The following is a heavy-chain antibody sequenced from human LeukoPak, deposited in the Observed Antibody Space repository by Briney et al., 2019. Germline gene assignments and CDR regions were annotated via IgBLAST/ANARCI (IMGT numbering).Heavy chain of an antibody. D-gene: IGHD5-24*01. J-gene: IGHJ6*02. CDR3: ARDLVICEDGYNYCYYYGMDV. CDR1: GGTFSSYA. Sequence: GSSVKVSCKASGGTFSSYAISWVRQAPGQGLEWMGGIIPIFGTANYAQKFQGRVTITADESTSTAYMGLSSLRSEDTAVYYCARDLVICEDGYNYCYYYGMDVWGQGTTVTVSS. V-gene: IGHV1-69*01. CDR2: IIPIFGTA.